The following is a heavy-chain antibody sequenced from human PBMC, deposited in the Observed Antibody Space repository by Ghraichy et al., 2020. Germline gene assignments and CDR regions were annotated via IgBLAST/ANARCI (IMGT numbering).Heavy chain of an antibody. CDR3: ARGRYFGSGSHPETFDY. V-gene: IGHV4-30-4*07. J-gene: IGHJ4*02. CDR2: VLRSGTS. CDR1: GDSVNSGDNS. Sequence: SETLSLTCTVSGDSVNSGDNSWGWILQPPGKGLEWIGYVLRSGTSYYNPSLKTPVSISLDTSENHFSLTLHSVTVADTAVYFCARGRYFGSGSHPETFDYWGQGTQVVVSS. D-gene: IGHD3-10*01.